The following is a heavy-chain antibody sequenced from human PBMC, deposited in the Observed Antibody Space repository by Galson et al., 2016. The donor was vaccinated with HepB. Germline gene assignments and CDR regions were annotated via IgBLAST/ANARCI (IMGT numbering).Heavy chain of an antibody. Sequence: SETLSLTCIVSGGSINTYYWSWTRQPPGKGLEWIGYISGSGTTNYNPSLKSRVTMSVDKSKNHFPLKLTSVTAADTAMYYCAMDTDAWVRFDHWGQGALVTVSS. CDR3: AMDTDAWVRFDH. CDR2: ISGSGTT. J-gene: IGHJ4*02. V-gene: IGHV4-59*01. CDR1: GGSINTYY. D-gene: IGHD5-18*01.